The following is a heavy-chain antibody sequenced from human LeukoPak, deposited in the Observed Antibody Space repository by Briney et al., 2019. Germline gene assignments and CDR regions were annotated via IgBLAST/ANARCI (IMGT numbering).Heavy chain of an antibody. D-gene: IGHD6-13*01. V-gene: IGHV1-69*13. CDR3: ARGNISSWEFDF. J-gene: IGHJ4*02. CDR1: GGTFSTYA. CDR2: IIPIFGTT. Sequence: ASVKVSCKASGGTFSTYAISWVRQAPGQGLEWMGGIIPIFGTTNYAQKFQGRVTIAADESTSTAYMELSSLRSEDTAVYYCARGNISSWEFDFWGQGTLVTVSS.